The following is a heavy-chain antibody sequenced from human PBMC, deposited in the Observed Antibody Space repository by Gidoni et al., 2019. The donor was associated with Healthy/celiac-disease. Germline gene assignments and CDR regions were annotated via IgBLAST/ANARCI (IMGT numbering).Heavy chain of an antibody. CDR1: GFTFSSYA. CDR3: AKGEVVFDY. V-gene: IGHV3-23*01. J-gene: IGHJ4*02. D-gene: IGHD1-26*01. CDR2: IIGSGGST. Sequence: VQLLESGGGLVQPGGSLSLSCAASGFTFSSYAMSWVRQAPGKGLEWVSAIIGSGGSTYDASSVKGRFTISRDNSKNTLYLQMISLRAEDTAVYYCAKGEVVFDYWGQGTLVTVSS.